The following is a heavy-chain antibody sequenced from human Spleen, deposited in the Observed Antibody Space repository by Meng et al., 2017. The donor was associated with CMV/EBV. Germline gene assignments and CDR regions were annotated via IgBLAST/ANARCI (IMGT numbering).Heavy chain of an antibody. Sequence: GESLKISCAASGFTFSGFWMHWVRQAPGKGLVWVSRINSDGSSTTYADSVKGRFTISRDNAKNTLYLQMNSLRAEDTAVYYCARVVGDVFFQYGMDVWGQGTTVTVSS. CDR1: GFTFSGFW. CDR2: INSDGSST. V-gene: IGHV3-74*01. D-gene: IGHD2-15*01. J-gene: IGHJ6*02. CDR3: ARVVGDVFFQYGMDV.